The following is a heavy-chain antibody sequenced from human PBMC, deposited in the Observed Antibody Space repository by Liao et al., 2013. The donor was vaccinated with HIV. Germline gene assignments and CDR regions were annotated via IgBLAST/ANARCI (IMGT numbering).Heavy chain of an antibody. CDR2: TIYGGRN. CDR1: GGSFSAYD. V-gene: IGHV4-34*01. D-gene: IGHD2-15*01. Sequence: QVQLQQWGAGLLKPSETLSLTCAVYGGSFSAYDWGWIRQSPGKGLEWIATIYGGRNFYNPSLKSRVTISLDTSRNLFSLTVSSVTAADTAVYYCARGVAAHDYWGQGTLVTVSS. CDR3: ARGVAAHDY. J-gene: IGHJ4*02.